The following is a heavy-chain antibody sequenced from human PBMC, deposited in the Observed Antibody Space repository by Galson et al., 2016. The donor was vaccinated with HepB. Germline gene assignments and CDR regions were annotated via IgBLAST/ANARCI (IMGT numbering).Heavy chain of an antibody. CDR1: GGPFTNYY. CDR2: INHRGTT. J-gene: IGHJ6*02. Sequence: ETLSLTCAVYGGPFTNYYWSWIRQPPGKGLEWIGEINHRGTTNYNPSLKTRVTISVAASKSQFSLKLSSVTAADAAVYYWARLITVGAHGMDVWGQGTTVTVSS. V-gene: IGHV4-34*01. D-gene: IGHD4-17*01. CDR3: ARLITVGAHGMDV.